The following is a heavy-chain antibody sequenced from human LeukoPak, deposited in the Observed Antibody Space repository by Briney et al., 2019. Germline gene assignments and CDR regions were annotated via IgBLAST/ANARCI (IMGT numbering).Heavy chain of an antibody. D-gene: IGHD6-13*01. CDR2: INSDGSST. V-gene: IGHV3-74*01. CDR3: VGFRATAGLY. CDR1: GFTFSTYW. Sequence: PGGSLRLSCAASGFTFSTYWMHWVRQAPGKGLVWVSRINSDGSSTSYADSVKGPFTISRDNSRNTLYLQMSSLRADDTAVYYCVGFRATAGLYWGQGTLVTVSS. J-gene: IGHJ4*02.